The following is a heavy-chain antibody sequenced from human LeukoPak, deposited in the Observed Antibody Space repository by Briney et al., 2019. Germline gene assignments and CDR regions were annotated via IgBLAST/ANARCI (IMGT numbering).Heavy chain of an antibody. D-gene: IGHD3-10*01. CDR2: IYTSGST. V-gene: IGHV4-4*07. CDR1: GGSISSYY. CDR3: ARGRHYYGSGSYYDLIDYGMDV. Sequence: SETLSLTCTVSGGSISSYYWSWIRRPAGKGLEWIGRIYTSGSTNYNPSLKSRVTMSVDTSKNQFSLKLSSVTAADTAVYYCARGRHYYGSGSYYDLIDYGMDVWGQGTTVTVSS. J-gene: IGHJ6*02.